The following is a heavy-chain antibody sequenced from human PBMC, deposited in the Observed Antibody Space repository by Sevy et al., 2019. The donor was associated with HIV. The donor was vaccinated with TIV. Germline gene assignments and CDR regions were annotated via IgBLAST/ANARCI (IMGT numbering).Heavy chain of an antibody. V-gene: IGHV3-20*04. CDR3: ARGLCRGDCSTSPQGAFDI. Sequence: RGYLRLSCAASGFTFDDYGMSWVRQAPGKGLEGVSGINWNGGSTGYADSVKGRFTVSRDNAKNSLYLQMNSLRAEDTALYYCARGLCRGDCSTSPQGAFDIWGQGTLVSVSS. CDR1: GFTFDDYG. J-gene: IGHJ3*02. D-gene: IGHD2-21*02. CDR2: INWNGGST.